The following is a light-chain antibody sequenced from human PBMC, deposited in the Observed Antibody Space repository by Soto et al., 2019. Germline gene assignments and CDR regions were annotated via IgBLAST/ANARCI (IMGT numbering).Light chain of an antibody. CDR2: AAS. V-gene: IGKV1-12*01. CDR3: QHTNTFPLT. J-gene: IGKJ4*01. CDR1: QGINIW. Sequence: DIQMTQSPSSVAASAGDRVTITCRASQGINIWLAWYQQKPGKAPKLLIYAASSLQRGVPSRFSGSGSGTDFTLTINSLQPADFATYYCQHTNTFPLTFGGGTKVEIK.